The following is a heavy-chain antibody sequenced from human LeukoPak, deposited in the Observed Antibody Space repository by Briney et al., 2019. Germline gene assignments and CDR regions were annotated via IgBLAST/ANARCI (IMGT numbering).Heavy chain of an antibody. CDR3: ADGGSGNPLDI. D-gene: IGHD4-23*01. V-gene: IGHV1-69*01. CDR1: GGTFRSFV. J-gene: IGHJ3*02. CDR2: INSIFGTT. Sequence: SVNVSCKASGGTFRSFVVTWVRQAPGQGLEWMGGINSIFGTTNYAQKFQGRVTITADESSTTAYMELSSLTSEDTAVYYCADGGSGNPLDIWGHGTMVTVSS.